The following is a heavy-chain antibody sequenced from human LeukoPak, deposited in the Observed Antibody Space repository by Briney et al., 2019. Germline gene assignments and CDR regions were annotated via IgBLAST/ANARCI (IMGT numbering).Heavy chain of an antibody. J-gene: IGHJ6*02. D-gene: IGHD6-6*01. CDR2: IKQDGSEK. V-gene: IGHV3-7*01. CDR3: ALLIAARQSFYGMDV. Sequence: GGSLRLSCAASGFTFSSYWMSWVRQAPGKGLEWVANIKQDGSEKYYVDSVKGRFTISRDNTKNSLYLQMNSLRAEDTAVYYCALLIAARQSFYGMDVWSQGTTVTVSS. CDR1: GFTFSSYW.